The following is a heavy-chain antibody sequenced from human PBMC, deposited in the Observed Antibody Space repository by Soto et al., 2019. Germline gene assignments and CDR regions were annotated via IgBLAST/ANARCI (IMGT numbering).Heavy chain of an antibody. D-gene: IGHD3-22*01. CDR2: ISDSGHYI. CDR3: ARSGLAMPYSASHWFDP. J-gene: IGHJ5*02. V-gene: IGHV3-21*01. Sequence: EVQLVESGGGLVKPGGSLRLSCAASGFTFSTYGMNWVRQAPGKGLEWLSSISDSGHYIYYADSVKGRSTISRDNAKNSLFLQMNSLRGEDPAGYYCARSGLAMPYSASHWFDPWGHGTLGTVAS. CDR1: GFTFSTYG.